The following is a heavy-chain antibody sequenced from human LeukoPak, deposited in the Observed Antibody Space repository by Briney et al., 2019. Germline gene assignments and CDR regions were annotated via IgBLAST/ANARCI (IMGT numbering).Heavy chain of an antibody. CDR3: VRPSGIAVSGGTDY. J-gene: IGHJ4*02. CDR1: GFTFSSYE. D-gene: IGHD6-19*01. Sequence: PGGSLRLSCAGSGFTFSSYEMNWVRQAPGKGLEWVSYISSSSSTIYYADSVKGRFTISRDNAKNSLYLQMNSLRADDTAVYYCVRPSGIAVSGGTDYWGQGTLVTVSS. V-gene: IGHV3-48*03. CDR2: ISSSSSTI.